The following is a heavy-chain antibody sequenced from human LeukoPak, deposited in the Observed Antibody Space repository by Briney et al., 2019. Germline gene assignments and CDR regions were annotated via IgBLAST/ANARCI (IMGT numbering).Heavy chain of an antibody. V-gene: IGHV3-11*06. J-gene: IGHJ4*02. D-gene: IGHD6-13*01. CDR1: GFTFSDYY. CDR2: ISSRSSYT. CDR3: ARGAPGISAADY. Sequence: GGSLRLSCAASGFTFSDYYISSIRQAPGKGLEWVSYISSRSSYTNYADSVNGLFTISRDNAKNSLYQQMNSLRAEDTAVYYCARGAPGISAADYWGQGTLVTVSS.